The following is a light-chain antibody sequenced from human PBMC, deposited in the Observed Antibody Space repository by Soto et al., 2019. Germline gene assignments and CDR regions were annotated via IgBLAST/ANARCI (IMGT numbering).Light chain of an antibody. CDR1: KSVSSN. CDR3: EQYNNWPLT. V-gene: IGKV3-15*01. Sequence: EIVMTQSPATLSVSPGERATISCRASKSVSSNLAWYQQKPGQAPRLLIYGASTLATGIPTSFSGTGSGTAFTLTISSLQHKDFAVYYCEQYNNWPLTFGTGTKVDIK. J-gene: IGKJ3*01. CDR2: GAS.